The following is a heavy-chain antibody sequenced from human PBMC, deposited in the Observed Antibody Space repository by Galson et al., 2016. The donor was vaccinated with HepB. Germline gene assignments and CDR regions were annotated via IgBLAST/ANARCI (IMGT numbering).Heavy chain of an antibody. V-gene: IGHV3-13*01. CDR3: ARTLRFYGENFFDS. CDR1: GFTFSRSD. CDR2: IGPAGDT. D-gene: IGHD4-17*01. J-gene: IGHJ4*02. Sequence: SLRLSCAASGFTFSRSDMHWVRQAPGKSLEWVSGIGPAGDTYYPASLRGRFTISRENAQNSLYLQMNSLRAGDTAVYFCARTLRFYGENFFDSWGQGTLVTVSS.